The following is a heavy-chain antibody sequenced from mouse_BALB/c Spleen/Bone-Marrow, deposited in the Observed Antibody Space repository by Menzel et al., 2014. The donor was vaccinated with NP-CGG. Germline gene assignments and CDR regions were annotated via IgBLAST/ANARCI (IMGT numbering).Heavy chain of an antibody. J-gene: IGHJ2*01. CDR2: IISGGST. V-gene: IGHV5-6-5*01. D-gene: IGHD1-2*01. Sequence: EVQGVESGGGLVEPGGSLKLPCAASGFTFSSYAMSWVRQTPEKRLEWVASIISGGSTYYPDSVKGRFTISRDNARNILYLQMSSLRSEDTAMYYCARGGYYYFDSWGQGTTLTVSS. CDR1: GFTFSSYA. CDR3: ARGGYYYFDS.